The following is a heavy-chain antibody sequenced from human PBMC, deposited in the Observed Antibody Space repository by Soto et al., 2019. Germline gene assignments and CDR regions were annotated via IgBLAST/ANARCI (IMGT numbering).Heavy chain of an antibody. V-gene: IGHV4-59*08. Sequence: PSETLSLTCTVSDGSISSYDWSWIRQPPGKGLEWIGYIYYSGSTNYNPSLKSRVTISVDTSKNQFSLKLTSVTAADTAVYYCARHPSFWSGYNYYYMDVRGKGTTVTVSS. J-gene: IGHJ6*03. CDR1: DGSISSYD. CDR2: IYYSGST. D-gene: IGHD3-3*01. CDR3: ARHPSFWSGYNYYYMDV.